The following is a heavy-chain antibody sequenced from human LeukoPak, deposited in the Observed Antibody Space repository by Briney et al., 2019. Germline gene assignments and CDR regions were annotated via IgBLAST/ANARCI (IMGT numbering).Heavy chain of an antibody. CDR2: IIPIFGKA. D-gene: IGHD3-9*01. CDR1: GGTFISYA. Sequence: SVKVSCKGSGGTFISYAIRWGGQGPGQGVEWMGGIIPIFGKANYAQKFQGRVTITADESTSTAYMELSSLRSEDTAVYYCANTNYDILTGYYPYNWFDPWGQGTLVTVSS. CDR3: ANTNYDILTGYYPYNWFDP. V-gene: IGHV1-69*01. J-gene: IGHJ5*02.